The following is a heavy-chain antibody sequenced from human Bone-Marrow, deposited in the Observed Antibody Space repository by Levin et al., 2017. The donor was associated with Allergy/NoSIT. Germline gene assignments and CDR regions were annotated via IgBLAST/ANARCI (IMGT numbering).Heavy chain of an antibody. CDR2: ISAYNGNT. CDR1: GYTFTSYG. CDR3: ARDPCRGPYSGYDHYFDY. J-gene: IGHJ4*02. V-gene: IGHV1-18*01. Sequence: PGGSLRLSCKASGYTFTSYGISWVRQAPGQGLEWMGWISAYNGNTNYAQKLQGRVTMTTDTSMSTAYMELRSLRSDDTAVYYCARDPCRGPYSGYDHYFDYWGQGTLVTVSS. D-gene: IGHD5-12*01.